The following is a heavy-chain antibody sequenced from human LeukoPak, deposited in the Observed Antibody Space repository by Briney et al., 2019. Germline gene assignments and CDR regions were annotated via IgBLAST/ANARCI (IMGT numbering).Heavy chain of an antibody. CDR2: ISWNSGSI. J-gene: IGHJ6*02. CDR3: AKSETITIFVVVIRGPHYYYGMDV. Sequence: GRSLRLSCAASGFTFDDYAMHWVRQAPGKGLEWVSGISWNSGSIGYADSVKGRFTISRDNAKNSLYLQMNSLRAEDTALYYCAKSETITIFVVVIRGPHYYYGMDVWGQGTTVTVSS. V-gene: IGHV3-9*01. D-gene: IGHD3-3*01. CDR1: GFTFDDYA.